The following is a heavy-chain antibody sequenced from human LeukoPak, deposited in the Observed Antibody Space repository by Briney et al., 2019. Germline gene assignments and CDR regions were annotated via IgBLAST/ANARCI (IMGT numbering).Heavy chain of an antibody. CDR3: AACYGGGGYSLDY. J-gene: IGHJ4*02. D-gene: IGHD4-23*01. CDR2: IYYSGST. Sequence: SSETLSLTCTVSGGSISSSSYYWGWIRQPPGKGLEWIGYIYYSGSTNYNPSLKSRVTISVDTSKNQFSLKLSSVTAADTAVYYCAACYGGGGYSLDYWGQGTLVTVSS. CDR1: GGSISSSSYY. V-gene: IGHV4-61*05.